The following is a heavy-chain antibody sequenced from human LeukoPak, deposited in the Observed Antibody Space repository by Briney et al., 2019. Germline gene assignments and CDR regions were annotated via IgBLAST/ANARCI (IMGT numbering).Heavy chain of an antibody. J-gene: IGHJ4*02. CDR2: INTNTGNP. CDR3: ARLGYCSSTTCGGAFDY. D-gene: IGHD2-2*01. CDR1: GYTFTSYA. Sequence: ASVNVSCKASGYTFTSYAMTWLRQAPGQGPEWMGWINTNTGNPTFAQNFTGRFVFSLDTSVSTVYLQISSLKAEDTAVYYCARLGYCSSTTCGGAFDYWGQGTLVTVSS. V-gene: IGHV7-4-1*02.